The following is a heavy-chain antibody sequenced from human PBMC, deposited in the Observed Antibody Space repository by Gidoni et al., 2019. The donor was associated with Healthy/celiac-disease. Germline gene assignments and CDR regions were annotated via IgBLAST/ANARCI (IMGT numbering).Heavy chain of an antibody. J-gene: IGHJ4*02. V-gene: IGHV4-4*07. Sequence: QVQLQESGPGLVKPSETLSLTCTVSGGSISSYYWSWIRQPAGKGLEWIGRIYTSGSTNYNPSLKSRVTMSVDTSKNQFSLKLSSVTAADTAVYYCARESGVGYYYDSSGYQFDYWGQGTLVTVSS. CDR2: IYTSGST. D-gene: IGHD3-22*01. CDR3: ARESGVGYYYDSSGYQFDY. CDR1: GGSISSYY.